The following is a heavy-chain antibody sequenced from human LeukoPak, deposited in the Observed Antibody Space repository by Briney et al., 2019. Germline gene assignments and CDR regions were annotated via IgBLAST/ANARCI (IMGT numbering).Heavy chain of an antibody. Sequence: ASVKVSCKAPGYTFTSYDINWVRQATGQGLEWMGWMNPNSGNTGYAQKFQGRVTMTRNTSISTAYMELSGLRSEDTAVYYCARGLRVNRFWFDPWGQGTLVTVSS. CDR3: ARGLRVNRFWFDP. CDR2: MNPNSGNT. CDR1: GYTFTSYD. V-gene: IGHV1-8*01. J-gene: IGHJ5*02. D-gene: IGHD5-12*01.